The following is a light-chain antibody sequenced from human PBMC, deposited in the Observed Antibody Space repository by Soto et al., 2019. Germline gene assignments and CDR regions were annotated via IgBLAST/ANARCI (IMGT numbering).Light chain of an antibody. CDR3: QQSYSTPLT. Sequence: IQMPQSPSSLSASVGDRVTITCRASRYIRSDLSWYQQRPGQAPKVLIYTASSLQSGVPSRFSGSGYGTDFTLTINSLQPEDFATYYCQQSYSTPLTFGGGTKVDI. J-gene: IGKJ4*01. CDR1: RYIRSD. CDR2: TAS. V-gene: IGKV1-39*01.